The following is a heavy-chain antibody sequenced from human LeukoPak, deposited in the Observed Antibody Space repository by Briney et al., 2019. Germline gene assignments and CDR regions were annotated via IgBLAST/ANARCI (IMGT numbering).Heavy chain of an antibody. CDR3: AKMPVSYSSGWSNFDY. Sequence: GRSLRLSCAASGFTFSSYAMSWVRQAPGKGLEWVSGISGSGGSTYYADSVKGRFTISRDNSKNTLYQQMSSLRAEDTAVYYCAKMPVSYSSGWSNFDYWGQGTLVTVSS. D-gene: IGHD6-19*01. J-gene: IGHJ4*02. CDR1: GFTFSSYA. CDR2: ISGSGGST. V-gene: IGHV3-23*01.